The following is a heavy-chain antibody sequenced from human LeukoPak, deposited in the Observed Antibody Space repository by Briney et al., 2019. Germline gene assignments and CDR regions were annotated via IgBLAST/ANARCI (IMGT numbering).Heavy chain of an antibody. CDR1: GFTLSTYS. J-gene: IGHJ3*02. CDR2: ISSGGNYK. CDR3: ARDLRYYDFWSGFATNAFDI. V-gene: IGHV3-21*01. Sequence: PGGSLRLSCAASGFTLSTYSISWVRQVPGKGLEWVSSISSGGNYKKFADSVKGRFTISRDDAKNSLYLQMNSLRAEDTAVYYCARDLRYYDFWSGFATNAFDIWGQGTMVTVSS. D-gene: IGHD3-3*01.